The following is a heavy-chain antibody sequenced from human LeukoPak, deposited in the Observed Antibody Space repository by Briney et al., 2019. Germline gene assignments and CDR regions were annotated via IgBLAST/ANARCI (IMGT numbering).Heavy chain of an antibody. V-gene: IGHV4-59*12. D-gene: IGHD6-19*01. CDR2: IYYSGST. J-gene: IGHJ4*02. CDR1: GGSISSYY. Sequence: SETLSLTCTVSGGSISSYYWSWIRQPPGKGLEWIGYIYYSGSTNYNPSLKSRVTISVDTSKHQFSLNLSSVTAADTAVYFCARGDSGWSADFDYWGRGTLVTVSS. CDR3: ARGDSGWSADFDY.